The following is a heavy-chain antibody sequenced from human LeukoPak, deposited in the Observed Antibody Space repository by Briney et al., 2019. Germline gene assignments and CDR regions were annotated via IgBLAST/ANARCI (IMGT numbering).Heavy chain of an antibody. Sequence: GGSLRLSCAGSGFMFSSYWIYWVRQAPGKGLESVANIKQDGSQIHYVDSVKGRFTISRDNAQNSVYLQMNSLRVEDTAVYYCARDSGEYSFGGFWYFDVWGRGTPVTVSS. J-gene: IGHJ2*01. D-gene: IGHD5-18*01. CDR3: ARDSGEYSFGGFWYFDV. CDR2: IKQDGSQI. V-gene: IGHV3-7*05. CDR1: GFMFSSYW.